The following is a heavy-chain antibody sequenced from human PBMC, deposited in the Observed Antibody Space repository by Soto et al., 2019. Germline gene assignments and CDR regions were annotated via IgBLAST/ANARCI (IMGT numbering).Heavy chain of an antibody. CDR2: IYHTGNA. Sequence: SETLSLTCSVSGDSISNSRFYWAWIRQPPGEGLEWIGSIYHTGNAYYNPSLKSRVTISVDTSKNHFSLKLTSVTAADAALYYCARDFFDSSDYTTNWFDPWGQGTLVTVS. V-gene: IGHV4-39*02. D-gene: IGHD3-22*01. CDR1: GDSISNSRFY. J-gene: IGHJ5*02. CDR3: ARDFFDSSDYTTNWFDP.